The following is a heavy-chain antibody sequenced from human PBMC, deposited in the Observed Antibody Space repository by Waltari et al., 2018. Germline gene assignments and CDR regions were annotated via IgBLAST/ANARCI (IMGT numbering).Heavy chain of an antibody. D-gene: IGHD1-7*01. CDR3: ANRGVGNYFKYFRL. CDR2: SYSGGAV. V-gene: IGHV4-61*02. J-gene: IGHJ1*01. Sequence: QVQLQESGPGLVKPTHTLSLTCTVSGEPISDDVSRWTYWTWIRQSAGKGLEWIGHSYSGGAVDYNPTLRSRVTVSLDTPKSHVTLKLTSVTAADTAVYYCANRGVGNYFKYFRLWSPGTLVTVSS. CDR1: GEPISDDVSRWTY.